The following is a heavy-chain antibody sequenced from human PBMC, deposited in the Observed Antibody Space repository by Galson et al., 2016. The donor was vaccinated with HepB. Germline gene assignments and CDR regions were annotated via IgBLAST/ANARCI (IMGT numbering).Heavy chain of an antibody. CDR1: GYSFTSYW. D-gene: IGHD6-13*01. CDR3: ATLIAAVGHDDYIGVDV. V-gene: IGHV5-51*01. Sequence: QSGAEVKKPGESLKISCKGSGYSFTSYWIGWVRQMSGKGLEWMGIIYPGDSDTRYSPSLQGQVTISADKSISTAYLQWSSLKASDTAMYYCATLIAAVGHDDYIGVDVWGQGTTVTVSS. J-gene: IGHJ6*02. CDR2: IYPGDSDT.